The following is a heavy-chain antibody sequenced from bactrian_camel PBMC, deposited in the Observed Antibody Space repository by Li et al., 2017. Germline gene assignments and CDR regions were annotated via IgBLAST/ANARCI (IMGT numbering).Heavy chain of an antibody. J-gene: IGHJ6*01. CDR3: VKNLYGLGSHFDY. CDR1: GVTFSNHV. CDR2: INSGGGGI. V-gene: IGHV3S40*01. D-gene: IGHD5*01. Sequence: QLVESGGDLVQPGGSLRLSCVVSGVTFSNHVMAWVRQAPGKRLDWVSVINSGGGGINYAGGVEGRFTVSRDNAKNTVYLQLNSLTTEDMATYYCVKNLYGLGSHFDYWGQGTQVTVS.